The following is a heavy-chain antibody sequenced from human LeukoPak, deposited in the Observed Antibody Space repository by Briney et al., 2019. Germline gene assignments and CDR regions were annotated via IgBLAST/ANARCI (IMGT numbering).Heavy chain of an antibody. V-gene: IGHV3-30-3*01. CDR1: GFTFSSYA. J-gene: IGHJ4*02. CDR3: ARDAQRYSSGWPDPDY. Sequence: GESLRLSCAASGFTFSSYAMHWVRQAPGKGLEWVAVISYDGSNKYYADSVKGRFTISRDNSKNTLYLQMNSLRPEDTAVYYCARDAQRYSSGWPDPDYWGQGTLVTVSS. D-gene: IGHD6-19*01. CDR2: ISYDGSNK.